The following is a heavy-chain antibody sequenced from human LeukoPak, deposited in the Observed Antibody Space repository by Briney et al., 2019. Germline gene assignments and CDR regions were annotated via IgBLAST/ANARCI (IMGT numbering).Heavy chain of an antibody. CDR2: IIPIFGTA. V-gene: IGHV1-69*06. D-gene: IGHD6-19*01. Sequence: ASVKVSCNASGGTFSSYAISWVRQAPGQGLEWMGGIIPIFGTANYAQKFQGRVTITADKSTSTAYMELSSLRSEDTAVYYCAREGRVYSSGWYARFFDYWGQGTLVTVSS. CDR1: GGTFSSYA. J-gene: IGHJ4*02. CDR3: AREGRVYSSGWYARFFDY.